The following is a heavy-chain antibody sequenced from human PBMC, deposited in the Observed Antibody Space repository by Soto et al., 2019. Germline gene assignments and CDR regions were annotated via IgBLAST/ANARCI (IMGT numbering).Heavy chain of an antibody. Sequence: GGSLRLSCAASGFTFSNAWMSWVRQAPGKGLEWVGRIKSKTDGGTTDYADSVKGRFTISRDNSKNTLYLQMNSLRAEDTAVYYCAKDLFCSGASCYTSDYYGLDVWGLGTTVTVSS. D-gene: IGHD2-2*02. CDR1: GFTFSNAW. V-gene: IGHV3-15*01. CDR2: IKSKTDGGTT. CDR3: AKDLFCSGASCYTSDYYGLDV. J-gene: IGHJ6*02.